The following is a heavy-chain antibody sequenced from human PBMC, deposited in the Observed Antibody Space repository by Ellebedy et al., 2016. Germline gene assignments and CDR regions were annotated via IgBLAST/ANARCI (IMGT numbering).Heavy chain of an antibody. CDR3: ARVPGPYGSGSYQPDY. V-gene: IGHV3-74*01. CDR2: INSDGSST. J-gene: IGHJ4*02. CDR1: GFTFSSYW. D-gene: IGHD3-10*01. Sequence: GGSLRLSCAASGFTFSSYWMHWVRQAPGKGLVWVSRINSDGSSTSYADSVKGRFTISRDNAKNSLYLQMNSLRAEDTAVYYCARVPGPYGSGSYQPDYWGQGTLVTVSS.